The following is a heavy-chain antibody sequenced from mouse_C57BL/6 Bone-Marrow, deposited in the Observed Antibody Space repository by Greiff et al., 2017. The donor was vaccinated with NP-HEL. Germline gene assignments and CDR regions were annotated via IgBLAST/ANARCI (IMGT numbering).Heavy chain of an antibody. CDR3: ARLWYYGSSSFAY. V-gene: IGHV1-47*01. J-gene: IGHJ3*01. D-gene: IGHD1-1*01. Sequence: QVQLKESGAELVKPGASVKMSCKASGYTFTTYPIEWMKQNHGKSLEWIGNFHPYNDDTKYNEKFKGKATLTVEKSSSTVYLELSRLTSDDSAVYYCARLWYYGSSSFAYWGQGTLVTVSA. CDR2: FHPYNDDT. CDR1: GYTFTTYP.